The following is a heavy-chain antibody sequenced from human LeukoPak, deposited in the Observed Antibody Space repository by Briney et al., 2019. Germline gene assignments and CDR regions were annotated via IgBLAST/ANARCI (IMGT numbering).Heavy chain of an antibody. J-gene: IGHJ4*02. CDR1: GGSISSGGYY. V-gene: IGHV4-31*03. CDR2: IYYSGST. Sequence: SETLSLTCTVSGGSISSGGYYWSWIRQHPGKGLEWIGYIYYSGSTYYNPSLKSRVTMSVDTSKNHFSLKLSSVTAADTAVYYCVSSPRESGYYYFDYWGQGTLVTVSS. CDR3: VSSPRESGYYYFDY. D-gene: IGHD3-3*01.